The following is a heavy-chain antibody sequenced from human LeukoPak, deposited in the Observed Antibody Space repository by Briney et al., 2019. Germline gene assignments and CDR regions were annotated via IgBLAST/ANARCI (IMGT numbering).Heavy chain of an antibody. Sequence: ASVKVSCKASGYTFTGYYMHWVRQAPGQGLEWMGWINPNSGGTNYAQKFQGRVTMTRDTSISTAYMELSRLRSDDTAVYYCARKGGDSSGWFTRIDYFDYWGQGTLVTVS. CDR2: INPNSGGT. D-gene: IGHD6-19*01. CDR3: ARKGGDSSGWFTRIDYFDY. J-gene: IGHJ4*02. V-gene: IGHV1-2*02. CDR1: GYTFTGYY.